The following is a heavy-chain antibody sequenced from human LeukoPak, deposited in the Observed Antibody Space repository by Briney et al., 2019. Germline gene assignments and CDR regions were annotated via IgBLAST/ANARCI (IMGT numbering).Heavy chain of an antibody. CDR2: ISGHNGNT. V-gene: IGHV1-18*01. D-gene: IGHD3-22*01. CDR3: ARDGRHRYYYDSSGFYGSWFDP. J-gene: IGHJ5*02. CDR1: GYTFTSYG. Sequence: SVKVSCKASGYTFTSYGISWVRQAPGQGLEWMGWISGHNGNTKYAQKLQGRVTMTTDTSTTTAYMELRSLRSDDTAVYYCARDGRHRYYYDSSGFYGSWFDPWGQGTLVTVSS.